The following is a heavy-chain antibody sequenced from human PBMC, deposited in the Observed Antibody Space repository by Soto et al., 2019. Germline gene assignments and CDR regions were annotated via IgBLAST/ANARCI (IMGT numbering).Heavy chain of an antibody. Sequence: PSETLSLTCTVSGGSISSSSYYWGWIRQPPGKGLEWIGSIYYSGSTYYNPSLKSRVTISVDTSKNQFSLKLSSVTAADTAVYYCARFPDQSSGSIDYWGQGTLVTVSS. CDR3: ARFPDQSSGSIDY. D-gene: IGHD3-10*01. CDR2: IYYSGST. J-gene: IGHJ4*02. V-gene: IGHV4-39*01. CDR1: GGSISSSSYY.